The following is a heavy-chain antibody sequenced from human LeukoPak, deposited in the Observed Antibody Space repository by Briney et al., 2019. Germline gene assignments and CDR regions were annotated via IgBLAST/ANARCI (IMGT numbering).Heavy chain of an antibody. J-gene: IGHJ4*02. Sequence: SVKVSCKTSGYTFTGYYMHWVRQAPGQGLEWMGWMNPNTANTGYAQKFQGRVTITRNTSISTSYMELNSLRSEDTAVYYCAKVGLTVTTILDYFDYWGQGTLVTVSS. CDR1: GYTFTGYY. V-gene: IGHV1-8*03. D-gene: IGHD4-11*01. CDR3: AKVGLTVTTILDYFDY. CDR2: MNPNTANT.